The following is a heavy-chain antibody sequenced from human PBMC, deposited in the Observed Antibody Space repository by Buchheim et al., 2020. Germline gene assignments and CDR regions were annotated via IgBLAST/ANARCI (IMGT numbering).Heavy chain of an antibody. D-gene: IGHD2-15*01. J-gene: IGHJ4*02. CDR3: ARDSDIVVVVAATTSGGFDY. CDR1: GFTFSSYA. CDR2: ISYDGSNK. V-gene: IGHV3-30*04. Sequence: QVQLVESGGGVVQLGRSLRLSCAASGFTFSSYAMHWVRQAPGKGLEWVAVISYDGSNKYYADSVKGRFTISRDNSKNTLYLQMNSLRAEDTAVYYCARDSDIVVVVAATTSGGFDYWGQGT.